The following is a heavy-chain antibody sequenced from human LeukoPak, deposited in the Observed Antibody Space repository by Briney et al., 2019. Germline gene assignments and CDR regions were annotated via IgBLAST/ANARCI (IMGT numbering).Heavy chain of an antibody. CDR1: GGSISSHY. V-gene: IGHV4-59*11. CDR3: ARAAAHFDY. Sequence: SETLSLTCTVSGGSISSHYWTWIRQPPGKGLEWIGNIYYSGSTNYNPSLKSRVTISIDTSKKQFSLKLSPVTAADTAVYYCARAAAHFDYWGQGTLVTVSS. D-gene: IGHD6-13*01. J-gene: IGHJ4*02. CDR2: IYYSGST.